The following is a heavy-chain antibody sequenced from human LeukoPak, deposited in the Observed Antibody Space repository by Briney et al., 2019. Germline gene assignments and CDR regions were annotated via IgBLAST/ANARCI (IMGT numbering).Heavy chain of an antibody. V-gene: IGHV3-74*01. CDR2: INNDGSST. CDR3: ARGYYYDSSGPNRAFDI. D-gene: IGHD3-22*01. Sequence: SGGSLRLSCAASGFTFSSYWMHWVRQAPGKGLVWVSRINNDGSSTTYADSVKGRFTISRDNAKNTLYLQMNSLRAEDTAVYYCARGYYYDSSGPNRAFDIWGQGTMVTVSS. J-gene: IGHJ3*02. CDR1: GFTFSSYW.